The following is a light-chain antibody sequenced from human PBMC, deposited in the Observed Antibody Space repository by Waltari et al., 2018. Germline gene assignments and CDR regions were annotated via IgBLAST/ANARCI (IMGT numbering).Light chain of an antibody. V-gene: IGKV3-20*01. J-gene: IGKJ1*01. Sequence: EIVLTQSPGTLSLSPGESATLSCRASQGVGKYLAWYQQRPGQDPRHLLYHTSIRATGIPDRFSGSGYGTDFSLTISRLEPEDFAVYYCQKYDFLPATFGQGTTVEIK. CDR3: QKYDFLPAT. CDR2: HTS. CDR1: QGVGKY.